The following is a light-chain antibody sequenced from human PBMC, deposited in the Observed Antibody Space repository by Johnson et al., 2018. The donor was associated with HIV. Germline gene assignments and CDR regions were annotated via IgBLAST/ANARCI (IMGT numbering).Light chain of an antibody. Sequence: QSVLTQPPSVSAAPGQKVTISCSGSSSNIGNNYVSWYQQLPGTAPKLLIYDNNKRPSGIPDRFSGSKSGTSATLGITGLQTGDEADYYCGAGNSSRSVGLYVFGTGTKVTVL. CDR1: SSNIGNNY. CDR3: GAGNSSRSVGLYV. J-gene: IGLJ1*01. CDR2: DNN. V-gene: IGLV1-51*01.